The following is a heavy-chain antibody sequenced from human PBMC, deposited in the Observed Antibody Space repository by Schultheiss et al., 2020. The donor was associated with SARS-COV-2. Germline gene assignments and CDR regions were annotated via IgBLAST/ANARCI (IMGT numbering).Heavy chain of an antibody. V-gene: IGHV4-59*01. CDR3: AKGLWVGDFLGGMDV. CDR1: GGSFSGYY. CDR2: IYYSGST. D-gene: IGHD3-10*01. Sequence: SETLSLTCAVYGGSFSGYYWSWIRQPPGKGLEWIGYIYYSGSTNYNPSLKSRVTISVDTSKNQFSLKLSSVTAADTALYYCAKGLWVGDFLGGMDVWGQGTTVTVSS. J-gene: IGHJ6*02.